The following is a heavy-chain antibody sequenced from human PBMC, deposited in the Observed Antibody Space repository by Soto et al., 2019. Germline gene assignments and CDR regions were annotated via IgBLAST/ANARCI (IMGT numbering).Heavy chain of an antibody. CDR3: AREREGTDCSGGSCYGNYFDY. CDR1: GGSIRSSHTSTY. Sequence: SETLSLTCSVSGGSIRSSHTSTYWTWIRQPPGKGLEWIGYIYYSGSTNYNPSLKSRVTISVDTSKNQFSLKLSSVTAADTAVYYCAREREGTDCSGGSCYGNYFDYWGQGTLVTVSS. J-gene: IGHJ4*02. CDR2: IYYSGST. V-gene: IGHV4-61*01. D-gene: IGHD2-15*01.